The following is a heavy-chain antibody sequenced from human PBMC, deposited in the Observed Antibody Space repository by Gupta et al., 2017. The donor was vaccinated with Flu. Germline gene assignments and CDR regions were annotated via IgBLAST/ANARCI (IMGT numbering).Heavy chain of an antibody. CDR2: ISAYNGNT. J-gene: IGHJ4*02. Sequence: GISWVRQAPGQGLEWMGWISAYNGNTNYAQKLQGRVTMTTDTSTSTAYMELRSLRSDDTAVYYCARVGRGYYYDSSGYYYSNYWGQGTLVTVSS. CDR3: ARVGRGYYYDSSGYYYSNY. V-gene: IGHV1-18*01. CDR1: G. D-gene: IGHD3-22*01.